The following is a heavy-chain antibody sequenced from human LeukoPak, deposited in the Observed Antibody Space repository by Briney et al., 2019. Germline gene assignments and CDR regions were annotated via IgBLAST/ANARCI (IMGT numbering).Heavy chain of an antibody. Sequence: SETLSLTCIVSGGSISNSSYYWGRIRQPPGKGLEWIGSIYYSGSAYYNPSPKSRVTISVDTSKNQFSLKLTSVTAADTAVYYCARHWVVTPNYWGQGTLVTVSS. CDR1: GGSISNSSYY. V-gene: IGHV4-39*01. CDR2: IYYSGSA. D-gene: IGHD4-23*01. CDR3: ARHWVVTPNY. J-gene: IGHJ4*02.